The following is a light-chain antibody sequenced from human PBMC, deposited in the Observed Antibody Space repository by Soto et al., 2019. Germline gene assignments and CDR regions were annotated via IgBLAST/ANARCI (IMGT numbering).Light chain of an antibody. V-gene: IGLV2-14*01. CDR1: SSDLGDYNY. CDR2: GVS. Sequence: QSALTQPASVSGSPGQSITISCTGTSSDLGDYNYVSWYQQHPGKAPQLMIYGVSNRPSGVSNRFSGSKSGNTASLTTSGLQAEDEADYYCSSYTSNNIVVFGGGTKLTVL. J-gene: IGLJ2*01. CDR3: SSYTSNNIVV.